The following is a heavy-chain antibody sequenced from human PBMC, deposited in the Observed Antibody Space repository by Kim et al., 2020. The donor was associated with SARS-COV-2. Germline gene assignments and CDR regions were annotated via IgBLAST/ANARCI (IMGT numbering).Heavy chain of an antibody. V-gene: IGHV4-39*01. CDR3: ARQNYDYVWGSYRHDY. D-gene: IGHD3-16*02. CDR2: IYYSGST. J-gene: IGHJ4*02. Sequence: SETLSLTCTVSGGSISSSSYYWGWIRQPPGKGLEWIGSIYYSGSTYYNPSLKSRVTISVDTSKNQFSLKLSSVTAADTAVYYCARQNYDYVWGSYRHDYWGQGTLVTVSS. CDR1: GGSISSSSYY.